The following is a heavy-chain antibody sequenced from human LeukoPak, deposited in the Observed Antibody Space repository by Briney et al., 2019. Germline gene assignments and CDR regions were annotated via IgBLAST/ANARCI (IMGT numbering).Heavy chain of an antibody. D-gene: IGHD3-10*01. CDR1: GFTFSSYS. CDR2: ISSSSSTI. Sequence: GGSLRLSCAASGFTFSSYSMNWVRQAPGKGLEWVSYISSSSSTIYYADSVKGRFTISRDNAKNSLYLQMNSLRAEDTAAYYCARGLITILRSKTESFDYWGQGTLVTVSS. J-gene: IGHJ4*02. CDR3: ARGLITILRSKTESFDY. V-gene: IGHV3-48*01.